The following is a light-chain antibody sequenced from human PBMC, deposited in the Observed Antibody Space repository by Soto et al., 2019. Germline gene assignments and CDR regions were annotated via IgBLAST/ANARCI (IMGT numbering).Light chain of an antibody. CDR3: CSYAGSRHYV. J-gene: IGLJ1*01. V-gene: IGLV2-23*01. CDR2: EGT. CDR1: SSDVGSYNL. Sequence: QSALTQPASVSGSPGQSITISCTGTSSDVGSYNLVSWYQQHPGKAPKFMIYEGTKRPSGVSNRFSGSKSGNTASLTISGLQGEDEADYYCCSYAGSRHYVFGTGTKVTVL.